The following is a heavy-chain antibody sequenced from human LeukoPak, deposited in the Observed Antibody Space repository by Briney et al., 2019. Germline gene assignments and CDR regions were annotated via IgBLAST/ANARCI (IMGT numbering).Heavy chain of an antibody. CDR2: INHSGST. J-gene: IGHJ4*02. CDR3: ARTYYDILTGYYYFDY. CDR1: GRSFSGYY. Sequence: SETLSLTCAVYGRSFSGYYWSWIRQPPGKGLEWIGEINHSGSTNYNPSLKSRVTISVDTSKNQFSLKLSSVTAADTAVYYCARTYYDILTGYYYFDYWGQGTLVTVSS. V-gene: IGHV4-34*01. D-gene: IGHD3-9*01.